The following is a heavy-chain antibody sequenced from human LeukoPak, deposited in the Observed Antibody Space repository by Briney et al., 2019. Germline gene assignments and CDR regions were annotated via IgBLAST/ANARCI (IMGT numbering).Heavy chain of an antibody. D-gene: IGHD2-15*01. Sequence: PSETLSLTCAVYGGSFSGYYWSWIRQPPGKGLEWIGEINHSGSTNYNPSLKSRVTISVDTSKNQFSLKLSSVTAADTAVYYCASAIPTIVVVVAAIDSFDPWGQGTLVTVSS. J-gene: IGHJ5*02. CDR2: INHSGST. CDR3: ASAIPTIVVVVAAIDSFDP. CDR1: GGSFSGYY. V-gene: IGHV4-34*01.